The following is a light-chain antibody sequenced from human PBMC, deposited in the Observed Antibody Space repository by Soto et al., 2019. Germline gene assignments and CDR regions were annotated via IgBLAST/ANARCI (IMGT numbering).Light chain of an antibody. CDR1: QTVSSN. V-gene: IGKV3-15*01. CDR2: GAS. Sequence: EIVMTQSPATLSVSPGERATLSCRASQTVSSNLAWYQQKPGQAPRLLIYGASTRATGIPARFSGSGSGTEFTLTISSLQSEDFEVYYCQQYNNWPPSITFGQGTRREIK. J-gene: IGKJ5*01. CDR3: QQYNNWPPSIT.